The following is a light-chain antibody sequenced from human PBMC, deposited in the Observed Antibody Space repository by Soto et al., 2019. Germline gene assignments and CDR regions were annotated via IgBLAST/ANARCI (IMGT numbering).Light chain of an antibody. CDR1: QSVSSN. J-gene: IGKJ5*01. CDR3: QQYNNWPPT. V-gene: IGKV3-15*01. Sequence: EIVMTQSPATLSVSPWERATLSCRASQSVSSNLAWYQQKPGQAPRLLIYGASTRATGIPARFSGSGSGTEFTLTIGSLQSEDFAVYYCQQYNNWPPTFGQGTRLEI. CDR2: GAS.